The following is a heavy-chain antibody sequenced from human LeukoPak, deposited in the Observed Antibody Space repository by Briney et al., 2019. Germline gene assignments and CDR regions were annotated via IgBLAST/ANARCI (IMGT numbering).Heavy chain of an antibody. CDR3: ARGAGVAALSTLDY. CDR1: GYTFTSYD. V-gene: IGHV1-8*01. D-gene: IGHD6-13*01. J-gene: IGHJ4*02. CDR2: MNPNSGNT. Sequence: ASVKVSCKASGYTFTSYDINWVRQATGQGLEWMGWMNPNSGNTGYVQKFQGRVTMTRNTSISTAYMELSSLRSEDTAVYYCARGAGVAALSTLDYWGQGTLVTVSS.